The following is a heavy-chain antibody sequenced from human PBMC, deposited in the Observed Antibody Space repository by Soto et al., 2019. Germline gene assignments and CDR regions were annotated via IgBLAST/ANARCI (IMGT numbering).Heavy chain of an antibody. Sequence: GASVKVSCKASGGTFSSYTISWVRQAPGQGLEWMGRITPMLGVTNYAQSFQGRVTITADKSTTTAYMELSSLRSEDTAIYYCARDPHGGYLDYWGQGTLVTVSS. CDR3: ARDPHGGYLDY. V-gene: IGHV1-69*04. D-gene: IGHD4-17*01. CDR1: GGTFSSYT. CDR2: ITPMLGVT. J-gene: IGHJ4*02.